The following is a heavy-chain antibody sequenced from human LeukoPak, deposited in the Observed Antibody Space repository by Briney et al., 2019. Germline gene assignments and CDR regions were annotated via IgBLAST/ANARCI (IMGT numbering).Heavy chain of an antibody. D-gene: IGHD6-13*01. Sequence: SETLSLTCTVSGGSISHYDWSWIRQPPGKGLQWIGYMFYSGSANYNPSLKSRVTISVDRSKNQFSLKLSSVTAADTAVYYCARDNSSWYYFDYWGQGTLVTVSS. CDR3: ARDNSSWYYFDY. CDR2: MFYSGSA. V-gene: IGHV4-59*12. CDR1: GGSISHYD. J-gene: IGHJ4*02.